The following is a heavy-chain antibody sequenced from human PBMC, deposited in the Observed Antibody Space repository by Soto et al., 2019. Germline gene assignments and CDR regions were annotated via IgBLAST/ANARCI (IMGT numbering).Heavy chain of an antibody. CDR3: GRTYCSGGSCARPPFDY. D-gene: IGHD2-15*01. V-gene: IGHV2-26*01. CDR1: GFSLSNARMG. CDR2: IFSNDEK. Sequence: QVTLKESGPVLVKPTETLTLTCTVSGFSLSNARMGVSWIRQPPGKALEWLAHIFSNDEKSYSTSLKSRLTLSKDTSKSQVVLTMTSMDPVDTATYYCGRTYCSGGSCARPPFDYWGQGTLVTVSS. J-gene: IGHJ4*02.